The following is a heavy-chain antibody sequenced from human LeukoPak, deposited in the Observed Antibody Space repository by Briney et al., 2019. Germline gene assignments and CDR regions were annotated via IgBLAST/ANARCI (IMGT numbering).Heavy chain of an antibody. CDR3: ARENLAYCGGECYDYYYYGMDV. CDR2: IFYSGST. V-gene: IGHV4-59*01. D-gene: IGHD2-21*01. Sequence: PSETLSLTCTVSGGSISSYYWSWIRQPPGKGLEWIGYIFYSGSTNYNPSLKSRVTISVATSKTQFSLELSSVTAADTAVYYCARENLAYCGGECYDYYYYGMDVWGQGTTVTVSS. J-gene: IGHJ6*02. CDR1: GGSISSYY.